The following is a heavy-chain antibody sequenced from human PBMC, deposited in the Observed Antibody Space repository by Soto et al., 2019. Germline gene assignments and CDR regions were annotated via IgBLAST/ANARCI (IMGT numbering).Heavy chain of an antibody. CDR2: ISYDGSNK. D-gene: IGHD3-16*01. CDR3: AKDTLHGPTYYYGMEV. J-gene: IGHJ6*02. CDR1: GFTFSSYG. Sequence: QVQLVESGGGVVQPGRSLRLSCAASGFTFSSYGMHWVRQAPGKGLEWGAVISYDGSNKYYADSVKGRFTISRDNSKNTLYLQMNSLRAEDTAVYYCAKDTLHGPTYYYGMEVWGQGTTVTVSS. V-gene: IGHV3-30*18.